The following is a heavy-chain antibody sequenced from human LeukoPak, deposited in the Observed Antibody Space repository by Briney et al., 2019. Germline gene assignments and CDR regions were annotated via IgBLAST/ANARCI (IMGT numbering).Heavy chain of an antibody. D-gene: IGHD6-19*01. V-gene: IGHV1-8*01. J-gene: IGHJ5*02. Sequence: ASVKVSCKASGYTFTSYDINWVRQATGQGLEWMGWMNPNSGNTGYAQKFQGRVTMTRNTSISTAYMELSSLRSEDTAVYYCARGRLAVAGTRYNWFDPWGQGTLVTVSS. CDR1: GYTFTSYD. CDR3: ARGRLAVAGTRYNWFDP. CDR2: MNPNSGNT.